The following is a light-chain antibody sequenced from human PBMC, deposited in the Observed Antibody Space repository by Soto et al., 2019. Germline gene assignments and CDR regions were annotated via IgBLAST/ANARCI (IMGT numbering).Light chain of an antibody. Sequence: DIVMTQSPDSLAVSLGERATINCKSSQSVLYSSNNKNYLAWYQQKPGQPPKLLIYWASTRESGVPDRFSGSGSGTDFTLTFSSLQAEDAAVYYCQQYYSTPPWTFGQGTKLEIK. J-gene: IGKJ2*02. CDR1: QSVLYSSNNKNY. V-gene: IGKV4-1*01. CDR3: QQYYSTPPWT. CDR2: WAS.